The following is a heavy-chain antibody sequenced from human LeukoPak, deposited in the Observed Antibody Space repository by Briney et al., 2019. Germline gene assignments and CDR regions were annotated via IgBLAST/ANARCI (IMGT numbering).Heavy chain of an antibody. CDR2: ISGSGPGT. CDR1: GFTFSSYA. V-gene: IGHV3-23*01. D-gene: IGHD3-10*01. CDR3: AKRPEHGSGSSFDY. J-gene: IGHJ4*02. Sequence: PGASLRLPCAASGFTFSSYAMSWVRQAPGKGLEWVSTISGSGPGTFYTDSVKGRFTISRDNFGNTLYLQMSSLRAEDTAVYYCAKRPEHGSGSSFDYWGQGTLVTVSS.